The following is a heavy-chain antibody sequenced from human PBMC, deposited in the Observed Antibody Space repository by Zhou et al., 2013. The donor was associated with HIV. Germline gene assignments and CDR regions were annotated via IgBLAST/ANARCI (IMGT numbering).Heavy chain of an antibody. CDR2: ISSYRGHT. D-gene: IGHD6-25*01. V-gene: IGHV1-18*01. CDR3: ARALSATWIGGGFFYMDV. Sequence: QVQLVQSGAEVKKTGASVKVSCKASGYTLAGFGISWVRQAPGQGLEWVGWISSYRGHTNYAQKLQGRVSVTTDTSTNTAYMELRSLRSDDTAVYYCARALSATWIGGGFFYMDVWGKGTTVTVS. CDR1: GYTLAGFG. J-gene: IGHJ6*03.